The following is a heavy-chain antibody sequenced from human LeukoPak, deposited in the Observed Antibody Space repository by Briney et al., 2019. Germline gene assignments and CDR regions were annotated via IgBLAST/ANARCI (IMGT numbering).Heavy chain of an antibody. CDR1: GFTFSSYE. CDR3: ARETSTGFDY. D-gene: IGHD4-11*01. CDR2: ISSSGSTI. V-gene: IGHV3-48*03. J-gene: IGHJ4*02. Sequence: GGSLRLSCAASGFTFSSYEMNWVRQAPGKGLEWVSYISSSGSTIYYADSVKGRFTISRDNAKNSLYLQMSSLRAEDTAVYYCARETSTGFDYWGQGTLVTVSS.